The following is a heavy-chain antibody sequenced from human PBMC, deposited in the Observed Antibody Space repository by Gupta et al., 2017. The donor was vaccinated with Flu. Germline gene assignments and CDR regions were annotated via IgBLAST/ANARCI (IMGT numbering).Heavy chain of an antibody. Sequence: GYADSVKGRFTISRDNAKNSLYLQMNSLRAEDTALYYCAVCLDYGDYAAFDYWGQGTLVTVSS. V-gene: IGHV3-9*01. D-gene: IGHD4-17*01. CDR3: AVCLDYGDYAAFDY. J-gene: IGHJ4*02.